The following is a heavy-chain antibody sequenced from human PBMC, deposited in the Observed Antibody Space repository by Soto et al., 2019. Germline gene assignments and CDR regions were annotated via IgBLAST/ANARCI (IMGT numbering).Heavy chain of an antibody. CDR1: GYTFTSYG. D-gene: IGHD2-15*01. CDR2: ISAYNGNT. J-gene: IGHJ6*02. V-gene: IGHV1-18*01. CDR3: ARREGGLCSGGSCYSLDSHYGMDV. Sequence: QVQLVQSGAEVKKPGASVKVSCKASGYTFTSYGIIWVRQAPGQGLEWMGWISAYNGNTNYAQKLQGRVTMTTDTATSTAYMELRSLRSDDTAVYYCARREGGLCSGGSCYSLDSHYGMDVWGQGSTVTVSS.